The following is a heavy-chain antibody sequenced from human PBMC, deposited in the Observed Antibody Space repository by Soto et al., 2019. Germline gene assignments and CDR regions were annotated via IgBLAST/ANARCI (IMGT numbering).Heavy chain of an antibody. V-gene: IGHV1-2*04. CDR2: INPNSGGT. D-gene: IGHD2-2*01. J-gene: IGHJ6*02. CDR1: GYTFTGYY. Sequence: ASVKVSCKASGYTFTGYYMHWVRQAPGQGLEWMGWINPNSGGTNYAQKFQGWVTMTRDTSISTAYMELSRLRSDDTAVYYCARVGGYCISTSCYLGGVYGMDVWGQGTTVTVSS. CDR3: ARVGGYCISTSCYLGGVYGMDV.